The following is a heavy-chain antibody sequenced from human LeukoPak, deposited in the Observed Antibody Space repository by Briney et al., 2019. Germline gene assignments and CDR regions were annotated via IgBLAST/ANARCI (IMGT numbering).Heavy chain of an antibody. CDR3: ASVTGPAAILIWFDP. V-gene: IGHV3-21*01. CDR1: VFTFSSYS. J-gene: IGHJ5*02. D-gene: IGHD2-2*01. CDR2: IRSSSNYI. Sequence: GGSLRLSCAASVFTFSSYSMNWVRQAPGKGLEWVSSIRSSSNYIYYAEAVKGRFTISRDHAKNSLYLQMNSLRAEDTAVYYCASVTGPAAILIWFDPWGQGTLVTVSS.